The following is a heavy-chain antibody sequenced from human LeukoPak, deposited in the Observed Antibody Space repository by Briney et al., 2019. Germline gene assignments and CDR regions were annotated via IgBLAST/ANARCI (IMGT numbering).Heavy chain of an antibody. CDR1: GASISSSTDY. J-gene: IGHJ5*02. D-gene: IGHD5-18*01. CDR2: IYYSGSN. Sequence: SETLSLTCSVSGASISSSTDYWGWIRQTPGKGLEWIGSIYYSGSNYHNPSLKSRVSMSVDTSKNQFSLKLSSVTAADTAVYYCANMGYSYAPGLFDPWGQGTLVTVSS. CDR3: ANMGYSYAPGLFDP. V-gene: IGHV4-39*07.